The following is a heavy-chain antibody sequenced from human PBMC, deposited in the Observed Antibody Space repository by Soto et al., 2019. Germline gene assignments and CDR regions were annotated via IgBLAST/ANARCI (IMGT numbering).Heavy chain of an antibody. V-gene: IGHV5-51*01. CDR1: GYSFTSYW. Sequence: GESLKISCKGSGYSFTSYWIGWVRQMPGKGLEWTGIIYPGDSDTRYSPFFQGQVTISADKSISTAYLQWSSLKASDTAMYYCARPRGRKYYDFWSVYFDYYGMDVWGQGTTVTVSS. D-gene: IGHD3-3*01. CDR2: IYPGDSDT. CDR3: ARPRGRKYYDFWSVYFDYYGMDV. J-gene: IGHJ6*02.